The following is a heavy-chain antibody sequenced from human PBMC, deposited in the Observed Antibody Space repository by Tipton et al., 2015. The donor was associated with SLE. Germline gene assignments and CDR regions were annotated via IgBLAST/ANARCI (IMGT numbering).Heavy chain of an antibody. J-gene: IGHJ5*02. D-gene: IGHD6-13*01. CDR2: VYYDGST. V-gene: IGHV4-59*08. CDR3: ARLITAAGTWWFDP. Sequence: TLSLTCTDSGGSIGSYYWSWIRQPPGKGLEWMGYVYYDGSTKYSPSLKSRVTISLGPSSNEFSLQLNSVTAADTAVYYCARLITAAGTWWFDPWGQGTLVTVSS. CDR1: GGSIGSYY.